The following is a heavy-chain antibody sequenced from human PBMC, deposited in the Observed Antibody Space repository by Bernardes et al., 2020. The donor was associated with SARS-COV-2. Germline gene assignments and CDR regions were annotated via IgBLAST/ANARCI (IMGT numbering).Heavy chain of an antibody. CDR1: GFTFSNYP. V-gene: IGHV3-48*04. CDR3: ARDLGYCTNGVCSP. D-gene: IGHD2-8*01. Sequence: GGSLRLSCATSGFTFSNYPMDWVRQAPGKGLEWVSYISSSSSTIYYADSVKGRFTISRDNAKNTLFLQMNSLRAEDTAMYYCARDLGYCTNGVCSPWGQGTLVTVSS. CDR2: ISSSSSTI. J-gene: IGHJ5*02.